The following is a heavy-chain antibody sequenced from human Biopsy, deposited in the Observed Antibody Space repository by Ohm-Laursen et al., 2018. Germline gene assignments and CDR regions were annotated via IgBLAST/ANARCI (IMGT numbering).Heavy chain of an antibody. CDR2: IYYSGST. J-gene: IGHJ6*02. V-gene: IGHV4-59*07. CDR3: ARATNSTGWPYYYFYGIDV. CDR1: GGSISSDY. Sequence: SDTLSLTCTVSGGSISSDYWSWIRQPPGKGLEWVGYIYYSGSTNYNPSLKSRVTISVDTSKNQFSLRLNSVTAADTAVYYCARATNSTGWPYYYFYGIDVWGQGTTVTVSS. D-gene: IGHD2/OR15-2a*01.